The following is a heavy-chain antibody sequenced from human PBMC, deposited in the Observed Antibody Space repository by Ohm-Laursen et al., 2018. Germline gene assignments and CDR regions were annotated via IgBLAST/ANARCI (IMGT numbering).Heavy chain of an antibody. J-gene: IGHJ6*02. CDR2: INGDGTIT. V-gene: IGHV3-74*01. CDR1: GFSFSGYT. Sequence: SLRLSCTATGFSFSGYTITWVRHAPGRGLVWVSRINGDGTITNYADSVKGRFTIARDNAKKSLYLQMNSLRAEDTALYYCAKENEGLSYYYGLDVWGQGTTVTVSS. CDR3: AKENEGLSYYYGLDV. D-gene: IGHD3-16*01.